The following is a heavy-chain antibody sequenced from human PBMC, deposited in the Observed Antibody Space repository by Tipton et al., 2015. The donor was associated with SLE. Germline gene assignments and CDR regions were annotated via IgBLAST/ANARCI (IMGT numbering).Heavy chain of an antibody. Sequence: GLVKPSETLSLTCTVSGGSINSNHYYWAWIRQPPGKGLEWIGEINHSGSTNYNPSLKSRVTVSVDTSKNQFSLKLSSVTAADTAVYYCARRQYSSSWYGGFDYWGQGTLVTVSS. V-gene: IGHV4-39*07. CDR3: ARRQYSSSWYGGFDY. D-gene: IGHD6-13*01. CDR1: GGSINSNHYY. J-gene: IGHJ4*02. CDR2: INHSGST.